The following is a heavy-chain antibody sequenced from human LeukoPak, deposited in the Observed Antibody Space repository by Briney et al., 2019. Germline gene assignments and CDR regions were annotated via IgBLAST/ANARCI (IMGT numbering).Heavy chain of an antibody. CDR3: ARGENNYGYYYFDS. CDR2: ISRSSNYI. V-gene: IGHV3-21*01. D-gene: IGHD5-24*01. Sequence: GGSLRISCAASGFTFSSYSMNWVRQAPGKGLEWVSSISRSSNYIYYADSVKGRFTISRDNAKNSLYLQINSLRAEDTSVYYCARGENNYGYYYFDSWGQGTLVTVSS. CDR1: GFTFSSYS. J-gene: IGHJ4*02.